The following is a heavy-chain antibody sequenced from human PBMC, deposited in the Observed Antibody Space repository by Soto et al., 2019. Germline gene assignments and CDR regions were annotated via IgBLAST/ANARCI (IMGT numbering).Heavy chain of an antibody. Sequence: QVQLVQSGAEVKKPGASVKVSCKASGYTFTSYDINWVRQATGQGLEWMGWMNPNSGNTGYAQKFRGRVTMTRNTSISTAYMELSSLRCEATAVDYCARERTGTTSMDVWGQGTTVTVSS. CDR2: MNPNSGNT. D-gene: IGHD1-1*01. CDR3: ARERTGTTSMDV. V-gene: IGHV1-8*01. CDR1: GYTFTSYD. J-gene: IGHJ6*02.